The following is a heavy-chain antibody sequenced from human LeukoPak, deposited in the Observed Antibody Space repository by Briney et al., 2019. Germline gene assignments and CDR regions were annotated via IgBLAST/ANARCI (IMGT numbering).Heavy chain of an antibody. CDR3: ASRSRWRFGWFDP. J-gene: IGHJ5*02. CDR2: INHSGRT. CDR1: GGSFSGYY. D-gene: IGHD3-10*01. Sequence: SETLSLTCAVYGGSFSGYYWSWIRQPPGKGLEWIGEINHSGRTNYNPSLKSRVTISVDTSKNQFSLKLSSVTAADTAEYYCASRSRWRFGWFDPWGQGTLVTVSS. V-gene: IGHV4-34*01.